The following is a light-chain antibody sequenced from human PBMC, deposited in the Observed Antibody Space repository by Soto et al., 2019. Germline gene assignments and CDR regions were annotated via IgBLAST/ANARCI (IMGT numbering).Light chain of an antibody. J-gene: IGKJ2*01. CDR2: KAS. CDR3: QQYSSYPHT. V-gene: IGKV1-5*03. CDR1: QSINMW. Sequence: DIQMTQSPSTLSASVGDRVTITCRASQSINMWLAWYRQKPGKAPKLLIYKASFLESGVPSRLSGSGSGTDFTLTIRSLQPDDSATYYCQQYSSYPHTFGQGTKLAIK.